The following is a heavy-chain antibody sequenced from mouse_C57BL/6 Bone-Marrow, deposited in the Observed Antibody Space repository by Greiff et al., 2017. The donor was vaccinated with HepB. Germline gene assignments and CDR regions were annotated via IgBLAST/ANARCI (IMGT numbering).Heavy chain of an antibody. D-gene: IGHD1-3*01. J-gene: IGHJ2*01. CDR2: IDPENGDT. CDR1: GFNIKDDY. Sequence: EVQRVESGAELVRPGASVKLSCTASGFNIKDDYMHWVKQRPEQGLEWIGWIDPENGDTEYASKFQGKATITADTSSNTAYLQLSSLTSEDTAVYYCTSLTRLDYWGQGTTLTVSS. V-gene: IGHV14-4*01. CDR3: TSLTRLDY.